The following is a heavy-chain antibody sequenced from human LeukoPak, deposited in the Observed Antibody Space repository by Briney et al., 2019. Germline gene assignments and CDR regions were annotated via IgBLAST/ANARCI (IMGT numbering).Heavy chain of an antibody. CDR3: ARGGSGSQITGD. V-gene: IGHV1-3*01. D-gene: IGHD3-10*01. J-gene: IGHJ4*02. Sequence: ASVKVSCKASGYTFTSHTIHWVRQAPGQRPEWMGWINAGNGNTKYSQKFQGRVTITRDTSASTAYMELSGLRSEDTCVYYCARGGSGSQITGDWGQGTLVTVSS. CDR1: GYTFTSHT. CDR2: INAGNGNT.